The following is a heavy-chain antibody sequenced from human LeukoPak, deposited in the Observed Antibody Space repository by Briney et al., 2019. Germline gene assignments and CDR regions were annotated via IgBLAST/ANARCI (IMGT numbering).Heavy chain of an antibody. CDR1: GFTFSSYS. V-gene: IGHV3-21*01. J-gene: IGHJ1*01. D-gene: IGHD3-22*01. CDR3: ASSDSSGYPVQH. Sequence: GGSLRLSCAVSGFTFSSYSMNWVRQAPGKGLEWVSSISSSSSYIYYADSVKGRFTISRDNAKNSLYLQMNSLRAEDTAVYYCASSDSSGYPVQHWGQGTLVTVSS. CDR2: ISSSSSYI.